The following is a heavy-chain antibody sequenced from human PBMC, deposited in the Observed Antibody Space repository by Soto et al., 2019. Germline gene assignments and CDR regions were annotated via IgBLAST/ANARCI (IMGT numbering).Heavy chain of an antibody. D-gene: IGHD5-12*01. V-gene: IGHV3-49*03. CDR1: GFTFGDYA. CDR2: IRSKAYGGTT. J-gene: IGHJ4*02. Sequence: GSLRLSCTASGFTFGDYAMSWLRQAPGKGLEWVGFIRSKAYGGTTEYAASVKGRFTISRDDSKSIAYLQMNSLKTEDTAVYYCTRAKLVATIFYYWGQGTLVTVSS. CDR3: TRAKLVATIFYY.